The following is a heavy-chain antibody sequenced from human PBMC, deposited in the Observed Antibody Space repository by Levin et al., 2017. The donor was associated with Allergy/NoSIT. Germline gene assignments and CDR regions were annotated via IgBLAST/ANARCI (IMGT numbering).Heavy chain of an antibody. D-gene: IGHD5-18*01. Sequence: KPSETLSLTCTVSGGSISSYYWSWIRQPPGKGLEWIAFFYYSGNTNYNPSLKSRVTISVDTSKNQVSLRLSSVTAADTAVYYCARETVDTHSYFDIWGQGTLVTVSS. CDR3: ARETVDTHSYFDI. V-gene: IGHV4-59*01. J-gene: IGHJ4*02. CDR1: GGSISSYY. CDR2: FYYSGNT.